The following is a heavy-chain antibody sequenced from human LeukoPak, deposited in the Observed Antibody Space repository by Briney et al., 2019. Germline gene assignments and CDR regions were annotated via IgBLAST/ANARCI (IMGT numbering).Heavy chain of an antibody. V-gene: IGHV3-48*04. J-gene: IGHJ3*02. Sequence: GGSLRLSCAASGFTFSSYAMSWVRQAPGKGLEWVSYISSSGSTIYYADSVKGRFTISRDNAKNSLYLQMNNLRAEDTAVYYCARDRYYDSSGYFAYPRRSAFDIWGQGTMVTVSS. CDR1: GFTFSSYA. CDR3: ARDRYYDSSGYFAYPRRSAFDI. D-gene: IGHD3-22*01. CDR2: ISSSGSTI.